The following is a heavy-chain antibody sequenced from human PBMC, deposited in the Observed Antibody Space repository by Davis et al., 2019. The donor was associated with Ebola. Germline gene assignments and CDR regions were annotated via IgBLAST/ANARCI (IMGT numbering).Heavy chain of an antibody. CDR2: ISYDGSMK. CDR3: AKATGMGTTGSSDY. D-gene: IGHD4-17*01. Sequence: GGSLRLSCAASGFTFSSYAMSWVRQAPGKGLEWVAAISYDGSMKYYADSVKGRFSISRDNSKNTLYQQMNSLRADDTAVYYCAKATGMGTTGSSDYWGQGTLVTVSS. J-gene: IGHJ4*02. CDR1: GFTFSSYA. V-gene: IGHV3-30*18.